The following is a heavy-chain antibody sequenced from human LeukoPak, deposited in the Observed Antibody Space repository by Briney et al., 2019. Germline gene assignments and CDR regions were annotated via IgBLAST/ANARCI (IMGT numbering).Heavy chain of an antibody. J-gene: IGHJ4*02. CDR1: GFTFSCYA. V-gene: IGHV3-64*01. Sequence: GGSLRLSCAASGFTFSCYAMHWVCQAPGKGLEYVSAISSNGGSTYYANSVKGRFTISRDNSKNTLYLQMGSLRAEDMAVYYCARGYSSGWYISFDYWGQGTLVTVSS. D-gene: IGHD6-19*01. CDR2: ISSNGGST. CDR3: ARGYSSGWYISFDY.